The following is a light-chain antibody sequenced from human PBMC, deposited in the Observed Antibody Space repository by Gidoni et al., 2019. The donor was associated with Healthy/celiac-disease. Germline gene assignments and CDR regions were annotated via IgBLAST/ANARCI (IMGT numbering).Light chain of an antibody. CDR2: WAS. J-gene: IGKJ4*01. Sequence: DSVMTQSPDSLAVSLGERATINCKASQSVLYSSNNKNYVAWYQQKPGQPPKLLIYWASTRESGVPDRFSGSGSGTDFTLTISSLQAEDVAVYYCQQYYSTPLTFXGXTKVEIK. V-gene: IGKV4-1*01. CDR3: QQYYSTPLT. CDR1: QSVLYSSNNKNY.